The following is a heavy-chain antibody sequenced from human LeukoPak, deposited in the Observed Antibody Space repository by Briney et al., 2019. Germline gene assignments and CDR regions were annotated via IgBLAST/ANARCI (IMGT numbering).Heavy chain of an antibody. V-gene: IGHV4-61*01. Sequence: SETLSLTCSVSGGSISSSSYYWSWIRQPPGKGLEWIGYIYYSGSTNYNPSLKSRVTISVDTSKNQFSLKLSSVTAADTAVYYCASHGKSSGNTIRSDRYYYMDVWGKGTTVTVSS. D-gene: IGHD3-10*01. CDR3: ASHGKSSGNTIRSDRYYYMDV. CDR1: GGSISSSSYY. J-gene: IGHJ6*03. CDR2: IYYSGST.